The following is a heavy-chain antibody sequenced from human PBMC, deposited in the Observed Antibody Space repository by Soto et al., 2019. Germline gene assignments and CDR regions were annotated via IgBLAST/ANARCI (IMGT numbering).Heavy chain of an antibody. CDR2: ISYDGSNK. V-gene: IGHV3-30*18. Sequence: QVQLVESGGGVVQPGRSLRLSCAASGFTFSSYGMHWVRQAPGKGLEWVAVISYDGSNKYYADSVKGRFTISRDNSKNTLYLQMNSLRTEDTAVYYCAKDWMVRELENYDAFDIWGQGTMVTVSS. CDR3: AKDWMVRELENYDAFDI. CDR1: GFTFSSYG. D-gene: IGHD3-10*01. J-gene: IGHJ3*02.